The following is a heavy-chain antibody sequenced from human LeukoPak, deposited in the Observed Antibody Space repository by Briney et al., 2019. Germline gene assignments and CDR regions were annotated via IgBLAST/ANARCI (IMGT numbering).Heavy chain of an antibody. CDR3: ARDKEDITIFGVVTRYFDY. J-gene: IGHJ4*01. Sequence: SETLSLTCTVSGGSISSYYWSWIRQPPGKGLEWIGYIYYSESTNYNPSLKGRVTISVDTSKFQFALKLSSVTAADTAVYYFARDKEDITIFGVVTRYFDYWGHGNLVTVSS. CDR2: IYYSEST. V-gene: IGHV4-59*01. CDR1: GGSISSYY. D-gene: IGHD3-3*01.